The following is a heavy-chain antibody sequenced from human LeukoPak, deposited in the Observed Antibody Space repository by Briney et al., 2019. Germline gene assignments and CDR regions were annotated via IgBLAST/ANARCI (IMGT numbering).Heavy chain of an antibody. CDR1: GGSISSYY. Sequence: SETLSLTCTVSGGSISSYYWSWIRQPPGEGLEWIGYIYYSGSTNYNPSLKSRVTISVDTSKNQFSLKLSSVTAADTAVYYCARVSSSGWYPGPRTPSTPFDPWGQGTLVTVSS. CDR2: IYYSGST. V-gene: IGHV4-59*01. J-gene: IGHJ5*02. D-gene: IGHD6-19*01. CDR3: ARVSSSGWYPGPRTPSTPFDP.